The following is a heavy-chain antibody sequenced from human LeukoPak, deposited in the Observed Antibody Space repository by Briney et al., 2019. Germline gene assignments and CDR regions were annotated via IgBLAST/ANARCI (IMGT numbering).Heavy chain of an antibody. CDR2: IFYSGTT. Sequence: SETLSLTCTVSGDSISGSSYYWDWIRQPPGKGLEWIASIFYSGTTYYNPSLKSRVTISVDTSKNQFSLRLNSVTAADTAQYYCARILNSCAGCYRYWGQRTLVIVSS. D-gene: IGHD2-15*01. CDR3: ARILNSCAGCYRY. J-gene: IGHJ4*02. CDR1: GDSISGSSYY. V-gene: IGHV4-39*01.